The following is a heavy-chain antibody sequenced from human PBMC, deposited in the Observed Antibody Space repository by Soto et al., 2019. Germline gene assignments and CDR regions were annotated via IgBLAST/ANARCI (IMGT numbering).Heavy chain of an antibody. Sequence: QVQLVESGGGVVQPGRSLRLSCAASGFTFSSYGMHWVRQAPGKGLEWVAVISYDGSNKYYADSVKGRFTISRDNSKNTLYLQMNSLRAEDTAVYYCAKEYCSSTSCRNRGVDAFDIWGQGTMVTVSS. CDR2: ISYDGSNK. CDR1: GFTFSSYG. J-gene: IGHJ3*02. V-gene: IGHV3-30*18. CDR3: AKEYCSSTSCRNRGVDAFDI. D-gene: IGHD2-2*01.